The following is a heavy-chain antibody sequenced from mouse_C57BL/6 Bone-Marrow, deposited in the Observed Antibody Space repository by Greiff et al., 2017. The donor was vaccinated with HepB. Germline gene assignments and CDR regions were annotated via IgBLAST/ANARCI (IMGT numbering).Heavy chain of an antibody. CDR3: ARQGDGSSFQLAWFAY. CDR2: IYPGSGST. J-gene: IGHJ3*01. V-gene: IGHV1-55*01. CDR1: GYTFTSYW. Sequence: QVQLQQPGAELVKPGASVKMSCKASGYTFTSYWITWVKQRPGQGLEWIGDIYPGSGSTNYNEKFKSKATLTVDTSSSTAYMQLSSLTSEDSAVYYCARQGDGSSFQLAWFAYWGQGTLVTVSA. D-gene: IGHD1-1*01.